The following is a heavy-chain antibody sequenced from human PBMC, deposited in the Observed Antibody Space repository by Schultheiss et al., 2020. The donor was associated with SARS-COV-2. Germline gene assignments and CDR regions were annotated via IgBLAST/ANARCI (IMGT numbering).Heavy chain of an antibody. CDR1: GFTVTTNQ. Sequence: GGSLRLSCAASGFTVTTNQMSWVRQVPGKGLEWVSVLHSNHKTRYADSVEGRFTISRDDSKNTLYLQMNSLRAEDTAVYACARGGSPPEVYFDYWGQGTQVTVSS. J-gene: IGHJ4*02. CDR3: ARGGSPPEVYFDY. D-gene: IGHD3-16*01. CDR2: LHSNHKT. V-gene: IGHV3-66*03.